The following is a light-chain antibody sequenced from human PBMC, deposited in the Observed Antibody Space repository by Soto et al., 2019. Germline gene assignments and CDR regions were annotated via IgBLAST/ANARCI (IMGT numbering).Light chain of an antibody. Sequence: EIVLTQSPGTLSLSPGERATLSCRASQSVSSTYVAWYQQKSGQAPRLLIYGVFRRATGIPDRFSGSGSGTDFTLTISRLEPEDFAVYYCQQYGSSPALTFGGGTKVDI. V-gene: IGKV3-20*01. CDR3: QQYGSSPALT. J-gene: IGKJ4*01. CDR2: GVF. CDR1: QSVSSTY.